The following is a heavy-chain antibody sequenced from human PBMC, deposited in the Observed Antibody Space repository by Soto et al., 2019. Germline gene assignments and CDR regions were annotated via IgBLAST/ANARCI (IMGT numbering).Heavy chain of an antibody. CDR1: GDSINSDKYY. CDR2: IYFRGNT. D-gene: IGHD3-9*01. J-gene: IGHJ4*02. Sequence: QLQLQESGPGLVKPSETLSLTCSVSGDSINSDKYYWGWIRQPPGKGLEWIGSIYFRGNTYYNPSRQTQVTISLDKSKSQFSLKLNSVTAADSAVYFCARLEGLATISYYFDFWCQGALVTVSS. CDR3: ARLEGLATISYYFDF. V-gene: IGHV4-39*01.